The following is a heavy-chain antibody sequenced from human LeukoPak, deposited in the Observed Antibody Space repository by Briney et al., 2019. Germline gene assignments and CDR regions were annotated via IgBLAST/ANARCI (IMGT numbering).Heavy chain of an antibody. CDR3: ARDRDTAMAHYLDY. CDR2: IYTSGST. V-gene: IGHV4-4*07. J-gene: IGHJ4*02. CDR1: GGSISSYY. Sequence: SETLSLTCTVSGGSISSYYWSWIRQPAGKGLEWIGRIYTSGSTNYNPSLKSRVTMSVDTSKNQFSLKLSSVTAADTAVYYCARDRDTAMAHYLDYWGQGTLVTVSS. D-gene: IGHD5-18*01.